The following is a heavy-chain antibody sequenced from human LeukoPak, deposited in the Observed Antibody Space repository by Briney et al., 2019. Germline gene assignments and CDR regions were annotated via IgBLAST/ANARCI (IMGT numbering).Heavy chain of an antibody. V-gene: IGHV3-48*01. J-gene: IGHJ4*02. D-gene: IGHD1-26*01. CDR2: ISTSSSTI. CDR1: GFTFSSYT. Sequence: GGSLRLSCAASGFTFSSYTMKWVRQAPGKGLEWVSHISTSSSTIYYADSVKGRFTISRDNAKNSLYLQMNSLRAEDTAVYYCAKEVGATTRGVFDYWGQGTLVTVSS. CDR3: AKEVGATTRGVFDY.